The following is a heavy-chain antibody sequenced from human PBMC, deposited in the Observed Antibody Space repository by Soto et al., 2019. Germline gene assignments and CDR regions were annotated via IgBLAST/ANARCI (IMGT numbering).Heavy chain of an antibody. D-gene: IGHD6-19*01. V-gene: IGHV3-7*05. Sequence: GGSLRLSCAASGFTFSSYWMSWVRQAPGKGLEWVANIKQDGSEKYYVDSVKGRFTISRDNAKNSLYLQMNSLRAEDTAVYYCASDPTSSGWYSYYYGMDVWGQGTTVTVSS. J-gene: IGHJ6*02. CDR1: GFTFSSYW. CDR2: IKQDGSEK. CDR3: ASDPTSSGWYSYYYGMDV.